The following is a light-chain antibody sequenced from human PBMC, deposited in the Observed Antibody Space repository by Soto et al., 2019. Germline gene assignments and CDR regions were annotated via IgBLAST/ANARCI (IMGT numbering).Light chain of an antibody. V-gene: IGKV1-5*03. J-gene: IGKJ2*01. Sequence: DIQMTQSPSTLSASVGDRVTITCRASQSISSWLAWYRQKPGKAPDLLISKASSLESGVPSRFSGSESGTEFTLTISSVQPDDFATYYCQKYNSYPYTFGQGTKLEIK. CDR2: KAS. CDR3: QKYNSYPYT. CDR1: QSISSW.